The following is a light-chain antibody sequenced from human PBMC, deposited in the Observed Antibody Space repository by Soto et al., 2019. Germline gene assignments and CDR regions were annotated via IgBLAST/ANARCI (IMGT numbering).Light chain of an antibody. CDR1: QSISSD. CDR2: GAS. CDR3: QQYGSSPRT. J-gene: IGKJ1*01. Sequence: EIVMTQSPATLSVSPGERATLSCRASQSISSDVAWYQQKPGQAPRLLIYGASTTATGIPARFSGSGSGTDFTLTISSLEPEDFAVYYCQQYGSSPRTFGQGTKVDIK. V-gene: IGKV3-15*01.